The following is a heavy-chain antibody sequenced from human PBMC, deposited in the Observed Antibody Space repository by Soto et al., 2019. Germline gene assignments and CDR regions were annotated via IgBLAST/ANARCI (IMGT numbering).Heavy chain of an antibody. CDR3: ARDSLALFAS. CDR2: IYSSWST. D-gene: IGHD5-12*01. J-gene: IGHJ4*02. V-gene: IGHV4-61*01. Sequence: PSETLSLTCTVSDGSVSSGSYYWTWIRQPPGKGLEWIGYIYSSWSTLYNPSLKSRVIISVDTSMNQFSLKLSSVTAADTAVYYCARDSLALFASWGQGTLVTASS. CDR1: DGSVSSGSYY.